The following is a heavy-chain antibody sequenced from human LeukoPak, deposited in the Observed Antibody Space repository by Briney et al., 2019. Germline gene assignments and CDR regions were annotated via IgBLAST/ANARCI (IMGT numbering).Heavy chain of an antibody. D-gene: IGHD4-17*01. CDR2: ISYDGSNK. J-gene: IGHJ4*02. CDR3: ARETGSAVGSTDFDY. V-gene: IGHV3-30-3*01. Sequence: GGSLRLSCAASGLTFSSFAMNWVRQAPGKGLEWVAVISYDGSNKYYADSVKGRFTISRDNSKNTLYLQMDSLRAEDTAVYYCARETGSAVGSTDFDYWGQGTLVTVSS. CDR1: GLTFSSFA.